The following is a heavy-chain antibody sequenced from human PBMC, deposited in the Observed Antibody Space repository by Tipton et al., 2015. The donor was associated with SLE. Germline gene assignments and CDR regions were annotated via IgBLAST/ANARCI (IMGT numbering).Heavy chain of an antibody. CDR2: IYHSGST. CDR1: GGSISSSSYY. Sequence: LRLSCTVSGGSISSSSYYWGWIRQPPGKGLEWIGSIYHSGSTYYNPSLKSRVTISVDTSKNQFSLKLSSVTAADTAVYYCARDCRGYYYGMDVWGQGTTVTVSS. V-gene: IGHV4-39*07. J-gene: IGHJ6*02. CDR3: ARDCRGYYYGMDV. D-gene: IGHD3-10*01.